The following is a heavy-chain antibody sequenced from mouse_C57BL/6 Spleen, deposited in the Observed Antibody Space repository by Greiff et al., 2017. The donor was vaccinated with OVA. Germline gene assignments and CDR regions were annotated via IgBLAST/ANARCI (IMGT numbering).Heavy chain of an antibody. CDR2: IWSGGST. V-gene: IGHV2-2*01. CDR1: GFSLTSYG. J-gene: IGHJ4*01. Sequence: VKLMESGPGLVQPSQSLSITCTVSGFSLTSYGVHWVRQSPGKGLEWLGVIWSGGSTDYNAAFISRLSISKDNSKSQVFFKMNSLQADDTAIYYCAREVVASYYYAMDYWGQGTSVTVSS. CDR3: AREVVASYYYAMDY. D-gene: IGHD1-1*01.